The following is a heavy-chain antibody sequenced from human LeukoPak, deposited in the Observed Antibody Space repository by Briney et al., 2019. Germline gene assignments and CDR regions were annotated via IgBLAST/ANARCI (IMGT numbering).Heavy chain of an antibody. CDR1: GFTFSSYE. CDR2: ISSSGSTI. V-gene: IGHV3-48*03. D-gene: IGHD6-13*01. CDR3: ARDQRGKYSSSPY. J-gene: IGHJ4*02. Sequence: GGSLRLSCAASGFTFSSYEMNWVGQARGKGLEWVSYISSSGSTIYYADSVKGRFTISRDNAKNSLYLQMNSLRAEDTAVYYCARDQRGKYSSSPYWGQGTLVTVSS.